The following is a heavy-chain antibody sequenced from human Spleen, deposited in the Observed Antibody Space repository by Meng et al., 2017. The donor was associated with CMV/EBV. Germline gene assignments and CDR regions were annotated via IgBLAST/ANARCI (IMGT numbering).Heavy chain of an antibody. CDR2: INHSGST. Sequence: VQRAQVGAVLLKPWATLSRTCAFYCGSFSGYYWSWIRQPPGKGLEWIGEINHSGSTNYNPALKSRVTISVDTSKNHFSLKLSSVTAADTAVYYCARGGMVRGVISWGQGTLVTVSS. J-gene: IGHJ5*02. D-gene: IGHD3-10*01. V-gene: IGHV4-34*01. CDR3: ARGGMVRGVIS. CDR1: CGSFSGYY.